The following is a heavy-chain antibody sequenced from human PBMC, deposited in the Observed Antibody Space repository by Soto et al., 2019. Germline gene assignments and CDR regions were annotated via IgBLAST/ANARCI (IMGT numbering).Heavy chain of an antibody. CDR3: ARDEEP. Sequence: QVQLVESGGGVVQPGRSLRLSCAASGVTFSSYAMHWVRQAPGKGLEWVAVTWSDGSKKYYGDSVKGRFTISRDNSKNTLYLQMNSLKVEDTAVYYCARDEEPWGQGTLVIVSS. V-gene: IGHV3-33*01. J-gene: IGHJ5*02. CDR2: TWSDGSKK. CDR1: GVTFSSYA.